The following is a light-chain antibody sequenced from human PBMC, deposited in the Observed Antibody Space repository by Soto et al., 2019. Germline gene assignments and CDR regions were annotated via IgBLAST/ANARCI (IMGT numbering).Light chain of an antibody. CDR2: GAS. CDR1: QSVSSSY. J-gene: IGKJ5*01. CDR3: QQYGSXXRT. V-gene: IGKV3-20*01. Sequence: EIGLTQSPGTLSLSPGERAXXXXXSSQSVSSSYLAWYQQKPGQAPRLLIYGASSRATGXPDRFSGSGSGTDFTLTISRLEPEDFAVYYCQQYGSXXRTFGQGTRWRL.